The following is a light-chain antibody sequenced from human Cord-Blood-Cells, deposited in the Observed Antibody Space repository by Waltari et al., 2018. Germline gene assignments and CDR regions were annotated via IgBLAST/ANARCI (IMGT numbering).Light chain of an antibody. J-gene: IGKJ1*01. Sequence: EIVLTQSPGTLSLSPGERATLSCRASQSVSSSYLAWYQQKPGQAPRLLIYGASSRGTGIPDRFSSSGSGTDFTLTISRLEPEDFAVYYCQQYGSSPRTFGQVTKVEIK. CDR3: QQYGSSPRT. CDR1: QSVSSSY. V-gene: IGKV3-20*01. CDR2: GAS.